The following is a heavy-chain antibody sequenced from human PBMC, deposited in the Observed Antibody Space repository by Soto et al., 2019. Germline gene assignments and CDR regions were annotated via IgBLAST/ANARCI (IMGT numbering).Heavy chain of an antibody. Sequence: GGSLRLSCAASGFTFSSYSMNWVRQAPGKGLEWVSSISSSSSTIYYADSVKGRFTSSRDKAKNTLYLKMNSLRDEDTAVYYCARDRDDFWGLPPFDPWGQGTLVTVSS. CDR3: ARDRDDFWGLPPFDP. D-gene: IGHD3-3*01. CDR1: GFTFSSYS. V-gene: IGHV3-48*02. CDR2: ISSSSSTI. J-gene: IGHJ5*02.